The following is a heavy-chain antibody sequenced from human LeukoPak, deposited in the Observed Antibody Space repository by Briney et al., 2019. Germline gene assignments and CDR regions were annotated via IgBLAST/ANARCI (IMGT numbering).Heavy chain of an antibody. CDR2: NGIDSGNT. D-gene: IGHD5-24*01. J-gene: IGHJ4*02. Sequence: GGSLTLSCAASGFTFSDYSMNWVRHAQGKGMEWISYNGIDSGNTNYADSVKGRFTISGDKAKNSLYLQMDSLRVEDTAVCYCARYYKYAFDHWGQGTLVTVSS. V-gene: IGHV3-48*01. CDR1: GFTFSDYS. CDR3: ARYYKYAFDH.